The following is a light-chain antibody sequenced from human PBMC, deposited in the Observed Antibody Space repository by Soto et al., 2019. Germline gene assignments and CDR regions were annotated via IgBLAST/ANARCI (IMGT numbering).Light chain of an antibody. J-gene: IGKJ4*01. CDR2: GAS. V-gene: IGKV3-20*01. CDR3: QQSGSSPLT. Sequence: EIVLTQSPGTLSLSPGERATLSCRASQSVSSSYLAWYRQKPGQAPRLLIYGASSRATGIPDRFSGSGSGTDFTLTISRLEPEDFAVYYCQQSGSSPLTFGGGTKVEIK. CDR1: QSVSSSY.